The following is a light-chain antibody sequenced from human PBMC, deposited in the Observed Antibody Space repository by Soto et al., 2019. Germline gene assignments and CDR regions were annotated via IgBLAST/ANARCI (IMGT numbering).Light chain of an antibody. V-gene: IGLV2-11*01. CDR2: DVS. CDR3: CSFAGSHSVV. Sequence: ALTQPRSVSGSPGQPVTISCTGTSSDVGGYKYVSWYQRHPGEAPKLLIYDVSERPSGVPDRFSGSKSGSTASLTISGLQAEDEADYFCCSFAGSHSVVFGGGTKVTVL. J-gene: IGLJ3*02. CDR1: SSDVGGYKY.